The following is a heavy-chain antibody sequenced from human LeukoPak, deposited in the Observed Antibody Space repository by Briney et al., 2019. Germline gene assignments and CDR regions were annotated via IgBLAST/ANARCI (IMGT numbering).Heavy chain of an antibody. J-gene: IGHJ5*02. Sequence: GGSLRLSCAASGFTFSSYGMHWVRQAPGKGLEWVAVISYDGSNKYYADSVKGRFTISRDNSKNTLYLQMNSLRAEDTAVYYCAKKEGSGYSSGWCPWFDPWGQGTLVTVS. CDR2: ISYDGSNK. CDR3: AKKEGSGYSSGWCPWFDP. CDR1: GFTFSSYG. V-gene: IGHV3-30*18. D-gene: IGHD6-19*01.